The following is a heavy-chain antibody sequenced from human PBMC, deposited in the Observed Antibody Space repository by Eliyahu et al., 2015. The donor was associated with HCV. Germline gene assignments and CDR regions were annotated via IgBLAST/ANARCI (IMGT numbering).Heavy chain of an antibody. CDR3: ASGGGGIAVAGTGGWFDP. CDR1: GGSIPTYY. J-gene: IGHJ5*02. V-gene: IGHV4-59*01. Sequence: QVQLQESGPGLVKPSETLSLTCTVXGGSIPTYYWSWIRKPPGKGLEXIGYIHYSGSTNYNPXLKXRITISLDTSKNQFSLKLTSVTAADTAVYFCASGGGGIAVAGTGGWFDPWGQGTLVTVSS. D-gene: IGHD6-19*01. CDR2: IHYSGST.